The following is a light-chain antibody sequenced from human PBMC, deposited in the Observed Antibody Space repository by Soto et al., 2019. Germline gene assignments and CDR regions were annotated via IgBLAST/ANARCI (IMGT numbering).Light chain of an antibody. J-gene: IGKJ1*01. V-gene: IGKV3-20*01. CDR2: GAS. CDR1: QSVSSSY. Sequence: EIVLTQSPGTLSLSPGERATLSCRASQSVSSSYLAWYQQKPGQAPRLLIYGASSRATGIPDRFSGSGSGTDFPLTISRLEAEDFAGYYCQQYGSSPWTFGQGPKVEIK. CDR3: QQYGSSPWT.